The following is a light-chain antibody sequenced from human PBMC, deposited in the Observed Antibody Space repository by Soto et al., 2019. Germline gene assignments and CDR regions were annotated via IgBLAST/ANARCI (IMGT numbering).Light chain of an antibody. J-gene: IGKJ5*01. CDR1: QSISSY. V-gene: IGKV1-39*01. Sequence: DTQMNQSPSSLSASVGDSIAITCRASQSISSYLNWYQQKPGKAPKLLISAASILQSGVPSRFSGSGSGTDFPLTISNLQPEDFAGYYCQQTYSSPITFGQGTRLEIK. CDR2: AAS. CDR3: QQTYSSPIT.